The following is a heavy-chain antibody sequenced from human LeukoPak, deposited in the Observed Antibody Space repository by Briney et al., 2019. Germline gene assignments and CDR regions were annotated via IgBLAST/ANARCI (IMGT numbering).Heavy chain of an antibody. CDR1: NYPITSDYY. V-gene: IGHV4-38-2*01. CDR2: IFHSGIA. D-gene: IGHD3-16*01. J-gene: IGHJ6*03. Sequence: SEPLSLTCAVSNYPITSDYYWVWIRQPPGQGLEWIGQIFHSGIAHYNPSLKSRVTMSVDTSRSQLSVNLNSVTAADTAVYYCGRAGFGTAYNRFYYYMDVWGKGTTVTVSS. CDR3: GRAGFGTAYNRFYYYMDV.